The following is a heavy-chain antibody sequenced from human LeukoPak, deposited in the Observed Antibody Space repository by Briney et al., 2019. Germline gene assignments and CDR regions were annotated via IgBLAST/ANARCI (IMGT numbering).Heavy chain of an antibody. CDR3: ARDSDSSGFYFDY. CDR2: IYYSGST. J-gene: IGHJ4*02. D-gene: IGHD3-22*01. Sequence: SETLPLTCTVSGGSISSGDYYWSWIRQPPGKGLEWIGYIYYSGSTYYNPSLKSRVTISVDTSKNQFSLKLSSVTAADTAVYYCARDSDSSGFYFDYWGQGTLVTVSS. CDR1: GGSISSGDYY. V-gene: IGHV4-30-4*01.